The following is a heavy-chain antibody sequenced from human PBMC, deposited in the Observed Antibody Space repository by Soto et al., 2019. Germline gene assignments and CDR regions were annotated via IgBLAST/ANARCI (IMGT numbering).Heavy chain of an antibody. J-gene: IGHJ6*03. D-gene: IGHD2-15*01. CDR2: IYDSGST. CDR1: GGSISSYY. V-gene: IGHV4-59*01. CDR3: GSLIKERYPRYCTRGSCSPGYPYYYTDL. Sequence: SETLSLTCTFSGGSISSYYWSLIRQPPGEGLEWIGYIYDSGSTNYNPSLKCRVTRSVDASKNQLSLNLSSVTAACTAVYSWGSLIKERYPRYCTRGSCSPGYPYYYTDLWGKRTTVTVSS.